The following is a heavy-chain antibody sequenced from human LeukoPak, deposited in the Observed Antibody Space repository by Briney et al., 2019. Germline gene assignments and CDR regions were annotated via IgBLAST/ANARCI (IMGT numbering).Heavy chain of an antibody. CDR3: ARGEGYYYDSSGYYSYYYGMDV. CDR2: TYYRSKWYN. CDR1: GDSVSSNSAA. J-gene: IGHJ6*02. V-gene: IGHV6-1*01. Sequence: SQTLSLTCAISGDSVSSNSAAWNWIRQPPSRGLEWLGRTYYRSKWYNDYAVSVKSRITINPDTSKNQFSLQLNSVTPEDTAVYYCARGEGYYYDSSGYYSYYYGMDVWGQGTTVTVSS. D-gene: IGHD3-22*01.